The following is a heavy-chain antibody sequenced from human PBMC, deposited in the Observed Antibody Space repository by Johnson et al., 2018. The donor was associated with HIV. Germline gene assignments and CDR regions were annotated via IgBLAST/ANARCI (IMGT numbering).Heavy chain of an antibody. CDR1: AFTFSSND. J-gene: IGHJ3*02. Sequence: VQLVESGGGVVQPGGSLRLSCGASAFTFSSNDMKWVRQAPGKGLEWVSPISGSDHSTYYADSVRGRFTISRDNAKNSLYLQMNSLRAGDTAVYYCARVTNDAFDIWGQGTMVTLSS. CDR3: ARVTNDAFDI. V-gene: IGHV3-23*04. CDR2: ISGSDHST.